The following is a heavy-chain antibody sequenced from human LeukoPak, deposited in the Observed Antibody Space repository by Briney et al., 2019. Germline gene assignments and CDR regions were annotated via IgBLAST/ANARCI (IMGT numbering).Heavy chain of an antibody. V-gene: IGHV3-23*01. CDR1: GFTFSSYA. D-gene: IGHD3-10*01. CDR3: AKDDGSGSYYIQSAFDI. J-gene: IGHJ3*02. CDR2: ISGSGGST. Sequence: GGSLRLSCAASGFTFSSYAMSRVRQAPGKGLEWVSAISGSGGSTYYADSVKGRFTISRDNSKNTLYLQMNSLRAEDTAVYYCAKDDGSGSYYIQSAFDIWGQGTMVTVSS.